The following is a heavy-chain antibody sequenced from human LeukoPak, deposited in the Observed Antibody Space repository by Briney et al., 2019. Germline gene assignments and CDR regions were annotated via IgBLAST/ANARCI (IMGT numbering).Heavy chain of an antibody. Sequence: GGSLRLSCAASGFTFRSFAMMWFRQAPGKGLEWVSAISGSGVDIYYADSVKGRFTISRDNSKNTLFLQMNSLRVEDTAVYYCAKLGGNYGSGSYQAFDIWGQGTMVTVSS. CDR1: GFTFRSFA. D-gene: IGHD3-10*01. J-gene: IGHJ3*02. CDR3: AKLGGNYGSGSYQAFDI. V-gene: IGHV3-23*01. CDR2: ISGSGVDI.